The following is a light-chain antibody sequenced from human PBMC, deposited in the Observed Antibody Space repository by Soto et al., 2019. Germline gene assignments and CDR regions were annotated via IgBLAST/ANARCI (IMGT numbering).Light chain of an antibody. V-gene: IGLV2-14*01. CDR3: SSFTSGSTWV. CDR1: SSDVGGYQF. Sequence: QSALTQPASVSGSPGQAITISCTGTSSDVGGYQFVSWYQHHPGKAPKLLIFGVTNRPSGVSTRFSGSKSGSTASLTISGLKPEDEADYYCSSFTSGSTWVFGGGTKVTVL. CDR2: GVT. J-gene: IGLJ3*02.